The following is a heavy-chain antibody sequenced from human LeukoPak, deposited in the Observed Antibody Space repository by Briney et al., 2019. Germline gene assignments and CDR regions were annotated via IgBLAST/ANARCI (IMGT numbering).Heavy chain of an antibody. CDR1: GGSISSGGYS. J-gene: IGHJ4*02. Sequence: TSETLSLTCAVSGGSISSGGYSWSWIRQYPGKGLEWIGYIYYSGGIYYNPSLKSRVTISADTSKNQFSLKLSSVTAADTAVYYRARDESWLLLRDWGQGTLVTVSS. D-gene: IGHD5-24*01. CDR2: IYYSGGI. CDR3: ARDESWLLLRD. V-gene: IGHV4-31*11.